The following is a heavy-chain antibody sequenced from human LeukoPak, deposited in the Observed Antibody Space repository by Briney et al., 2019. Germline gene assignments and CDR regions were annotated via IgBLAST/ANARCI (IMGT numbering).Heavy chain of an antibody. CDR1: GFTFSNYE. J-gene: IGHJ4*02. Sequence: GGSLRLSCAACGFTFSNYEMNWVRQAPGKGLEWVSYISRSSGSSIYYADSVKGRFTISRDNAKNSLYLQMNSLRAEDTAVYYCARDSSGWYYFDYWGQGILVTVSS. D-gene: IGHD6-19*01. CDR2: ISRSSGSSI. CDR3: ARDSSGWYYFDY. V-gene: IGHV3-48*03.